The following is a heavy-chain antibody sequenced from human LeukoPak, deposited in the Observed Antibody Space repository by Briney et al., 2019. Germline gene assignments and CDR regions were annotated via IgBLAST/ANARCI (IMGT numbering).Heavy chain of an antibody. CDR1: GGSISSYY. Sequence: PSETLSLTCTVSGGSISSYYWSWLRQPPGKGLEWIGYIYYSGSTNYNPSLKSRGTISVKTSKNQCSLKLSSVTAADTAVYYCARQRRVRGAKEVYYYYYYYMDVWGKGTTVTISS. V-gene: IGHV4-59*08. CDR2: IYYSGST. D-gene: IGHD3-10*01. J-gene: IGHJ6*03. CDR3: ARQRRVRGAKEVYYYYYYYMDV.